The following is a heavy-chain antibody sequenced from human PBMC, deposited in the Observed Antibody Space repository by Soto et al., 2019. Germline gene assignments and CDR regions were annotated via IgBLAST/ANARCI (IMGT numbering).Heavy chain of an antibody. Sequence: EVQLVGSGGGLVQPGGSLRLSCVASGFTFSDYWMHWVRQAPGKGLVWVSRIKFDGGITSHADSVKGRFTISRDNARNTVHLQMNSLRAEDTGVYYCARGLRNYYGVDVWGQGTTVTVSS. CDR1: GFTFSDYW. J-gene: IGHJ6*02. CDR2: IKFDGGIT. D-gene: IGHD4-17*01. V-gene: IGHV3-74*01. CDR3: ARGLRNYYGVDV.